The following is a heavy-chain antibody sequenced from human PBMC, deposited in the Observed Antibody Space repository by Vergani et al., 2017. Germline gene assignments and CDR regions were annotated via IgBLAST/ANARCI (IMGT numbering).Heavy chain of an antibody. CDR1: GFTFSSYA. CDR3: AREMGEGDCSGGSCYSGTFDY. Sequence: EVQLLESGGGLVQPGGSLRLSCAASGFTFSSYAMSWVRQAPGKGLEWVSAISGSGGSTYYADSVKGRFTISRDNAKNSLYLQMNSLRAEDTAVYYCAREMGEGDCSGGSCYSGTFDYWGQGTLVTVSS. J-gene: IGHJ4*02. V-gene: IGHV3-23*01. CDR2: ISGSGGST. D-gene: IGHD2-15*01.